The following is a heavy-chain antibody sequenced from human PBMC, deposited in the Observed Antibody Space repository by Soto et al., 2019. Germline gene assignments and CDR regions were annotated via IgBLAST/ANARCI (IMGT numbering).Heavy chain of an antibody. CDR2: INHSGST. CDR1: VGSFSGYY. CDR3: ARVRGYDYVWGSYRTYGMDV. Sequence: SETLSLRCAVYVGSFSGYYWSWIRQPPGKGLEWIGEINHSGSTNYNPSLKSRVTISVDTSKNQFSLKLSSVTAADTAVYYCARVRGYDYVWGSYRTYGMDVWGQGTTVTVSS. V-gene: IGHV4-34*01. J-gene: IGHJ6*02. D-gene: IGHD3-16*02.